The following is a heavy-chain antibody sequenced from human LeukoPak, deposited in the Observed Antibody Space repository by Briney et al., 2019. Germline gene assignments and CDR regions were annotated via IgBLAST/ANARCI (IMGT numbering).Heavy chain of an antibody. CDR2: INHSGST. J-gene: IGHJ5*02. Sequence: SETLSLTCAVYGGSFSGYYWSWIRQPPGKGLEWIGEINHSGSTNYNPSLKSRVTISVDTSKNQFSLKLSPVTAADTAVYYCARGRGYSYGYCWFDPWGQGTLVTVSS. CDR3: ARGRGYSYGYCWFDP. V-gene: IGHV4-34*01. CDR1: GGSFSGYY. D-gene: IGHD5-18*01.